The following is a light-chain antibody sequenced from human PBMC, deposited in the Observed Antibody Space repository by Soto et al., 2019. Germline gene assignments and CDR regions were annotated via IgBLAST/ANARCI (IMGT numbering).Light chain of an antibody. V-gene: IGLV3-21*02. CDR2: DDS. CDR1: NIGSKS. Sequence: SYELTQPPSVSVAPGQTARITWGGNNIGSKSVHWYQQKPGQAPVLVVYDDSDRPSGIPERFSGSNSGNTATLTISRVEAGDEADYYCQVWDSSLSAVVFGGGTKLTVL. J-gene: IGLJ2*01. CDR3: QVWDSSLSAVV.